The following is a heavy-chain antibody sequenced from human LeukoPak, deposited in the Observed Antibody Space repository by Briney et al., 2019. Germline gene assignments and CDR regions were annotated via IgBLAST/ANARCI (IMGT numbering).Heavy chain of an antibody. Sequence: SVKVSCKASGGTFSSYAISWVRQAPGQGRDWTGGIIPILGTANYAQKFQGRVTITADKSTSTAYMELSSLRSEDTAVYYCAREVRKIVVVPAAIKFNWFDPWGQGTLVTVSS. CDR3: AREVRKIVVVPAAIKFNWFDP. CDR1: GGTFSSYA. J-gene: IGHJ5*02. CDR2: IIPILGTA. D-gene: IGHD2-2*02. V-gene: IGHV1-69*06.